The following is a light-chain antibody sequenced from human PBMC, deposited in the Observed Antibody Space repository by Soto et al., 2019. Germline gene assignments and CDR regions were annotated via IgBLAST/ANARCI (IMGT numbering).Light chain of an antibody. CDR2: GAS. Sequence: ETVMTQSPASLSVSPGERATRSCRASQSISSNLAWYQQKPGQAPRLLIYGASTRATGIPARFTGSGSGTEFTLTISSLQSEDFAVYYCQQYNNWPLTFGGGTKVDIK. J-gene: IGKJ4*01. V-gene: IGKV3-15*01. CDR3: QQYNNWPLT. CDR1: QSISSN.